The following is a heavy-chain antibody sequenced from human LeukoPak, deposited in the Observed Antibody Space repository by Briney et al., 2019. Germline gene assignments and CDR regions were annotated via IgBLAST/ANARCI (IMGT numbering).Heavy chain of an antibody. CDR2: IYKSAIT. V-gene: IGHV3-53*01. CDR3: ARSLRVRGVPDYMDV. Sequence: GGSLRLSCAASGFTVSSNYMTWVRQAPGKGLEWVSVIYKSAITYYADTVRGRFTISRDNSKNTLYLQMNSLRAEDTAVYYCARSLRVRGVPDYMDVWGKGTTVTISS. CDR1: GFTVSSNY. D-gene: IGHD3-10*01. J-gene: IGHJ6*03.